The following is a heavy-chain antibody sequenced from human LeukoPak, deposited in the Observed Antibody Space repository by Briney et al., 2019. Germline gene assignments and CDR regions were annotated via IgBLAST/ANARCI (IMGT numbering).Heavy chain of an antibody. CDR3: ARDHVYYYDSSGYPCFDY. CDR1: GFTFSSYW. D-gene: IGHD3-22*01. V-gene: IGHV3-7*01. Sequence: PGGSLRLSCAASGFTFSSYWMSWVRQAPGKGLEWVANIKQDGSEKYYVDSVKGRFTISRDNAKNSLYLQMNSLRAEDTAVYYCARDHVYYYDSSGYPCFDYWGQGTLVTVSS. J-gene: IGHJ4*02. CDR2: IKQDGSEK.